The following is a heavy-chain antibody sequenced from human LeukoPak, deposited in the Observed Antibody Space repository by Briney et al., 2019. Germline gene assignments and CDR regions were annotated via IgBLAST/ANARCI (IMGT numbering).Heavy chain of an antibody. D-gene: IGHD4-17*01. CDR3: AKDRRGLYGDYEGGWFDP. CDR2: ISGSGGST. J-gene: IGHJ5*02. Sequence: PGGSLRLSCAASGFTFSSYAMSWVRQAPGKGLEWVSAISGSGGSTYYADSVKGRFTISRDNSKNTLYLQMNSLRAEDTAVYYCAKDRRGLYGDYEGGWFDPWGQGTLVTVSS. V-gene: IGHV3-23*01. CDR1: GFTFSSYA.